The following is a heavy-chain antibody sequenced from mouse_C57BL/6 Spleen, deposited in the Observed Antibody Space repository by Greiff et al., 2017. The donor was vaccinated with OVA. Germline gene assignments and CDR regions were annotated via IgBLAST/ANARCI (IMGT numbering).Heavy chain of an antibody. Sequence: QVQLKQPGAELVKPGASVKMSCKASGYTFTSYWITWVKQRPGQGLEWIGDIYPGSGSTNYNEKFKSKATLTVDTSSSTAYMQLSSLTSEDSAVYYGARRRGGLTGVFAYWGQGTLVTVSA. V-gene: IGHV1-55*01. J-gene: IGHJ3*01. D-gene: IGHD4-1*01. CDR1: GYTFTSYW. CDR3: ARRRGGLTGVFAY. CDR2: IYPGSGST.